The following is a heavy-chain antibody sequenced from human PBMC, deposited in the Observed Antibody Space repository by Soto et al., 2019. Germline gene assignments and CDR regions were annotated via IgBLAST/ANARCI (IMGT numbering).Heavy chain of an antibody. V-gene: IGHV1-69*12. CDR3: ARGEYDVVVMAGTSRGYQRAYHGMDV. CDR2: IIPMFATP. D-gene: IGHD2-15*01. J-gene: IGHJ6*02. Sequence: QDHLVQSGAAVKKPASSVKISCRSTGGTFSTYAFSWVRQAPGQGLEWMGGIIPMFATPIYAQKYQGRVTITAADPTSTAYMEVISLRSNDTAVYFCARGEYDVVVMAGTSRGYQRAYHGMDVWGQGASVTVSS. CDR1: GGTFSTYA.